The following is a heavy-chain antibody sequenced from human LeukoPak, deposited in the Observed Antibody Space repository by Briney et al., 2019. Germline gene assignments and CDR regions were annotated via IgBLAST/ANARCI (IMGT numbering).Heavy chain of an antibody. CDR3: AKDPLGYCSGGSCYVDY. CDR1: GFTFSSYA. Sequence: PGGSLRLSCAASGFTFSSYAMSWVRQAPGKGLEWVSAISGSGRSTYYADSVKGRFTISRDNSKNTLSLQMNSLRAEDTAVYYCAKDPLGYCSGGSCYVDYWGQGTLVTVSS. CDR2: ISGSGRST. D-gene: IGHD2-15*01. V-gene: IGHV3-23*01. J-gene: IGHJ4*02.